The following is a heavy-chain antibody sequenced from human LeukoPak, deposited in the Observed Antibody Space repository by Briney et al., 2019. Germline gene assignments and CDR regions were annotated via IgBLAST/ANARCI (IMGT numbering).Heavy chain of an antibody. CDR2: IFSGGNS. V-gene: IGHV3-23*01. J-gene: IGHJ3*02. CDR3: ARGDTPTSTWVSFDI. CDR1: EFTFSSYW. D-gene: IGHD6-13*01. Sequence: RPGGSLRLSCAASEFTFSSYWMSWVRQAPGKGLEWVSAIFSGGNSKHADFVQGRFSFSRDNSKNTLYLHLNNLRAEDTAIYYCARGDTPTSTWVSFDIWGQGTMVTVSS.